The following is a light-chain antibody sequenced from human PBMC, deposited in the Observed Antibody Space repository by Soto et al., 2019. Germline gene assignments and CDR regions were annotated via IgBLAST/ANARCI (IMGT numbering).Light chain of an antibody. J-gene: IGKJ5*01. CDR3: QQYNKWPPIT. Sequence: EIVMTQSPDTLSVSLGERATLSCRASQSVNSDLAWYQQKPGQAPRLLIYDVSTRATGIPARFSGSGSGTDFTLTITSLQSDDFAVYYCQQYNKWPPITFGQGTRLEIK. V-gene: IGKV3-15*01. CDR2: DVS. CDR1: QSVNSD.